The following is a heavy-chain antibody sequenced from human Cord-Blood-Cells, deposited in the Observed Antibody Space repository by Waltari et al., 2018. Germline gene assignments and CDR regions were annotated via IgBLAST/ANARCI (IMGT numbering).Heavy chain of an antibody. D-gene: IGHD3-9*01. CDR3: ARLTYYDILTGYYWFDP. Sequence: QVQLQESGPGLVKPSQTLSLTCTVSGGSISSGGYYWSWIRQHPGKGLEWIGYIYYSGSTYYNPSLKSRVTISVDTSKNQFSLKLSSVTAADTAVYYCARLTYYDILTGYYWFDPWGQGTLVTVSS. CDR1: GGSISSGGYY. J-gene: IGHJ5*02. V-gene: IGHV4-31*03. CDR2: IYYSGST.